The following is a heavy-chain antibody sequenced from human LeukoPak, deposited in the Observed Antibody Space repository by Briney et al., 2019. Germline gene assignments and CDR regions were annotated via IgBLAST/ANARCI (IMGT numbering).Heavy chain of an antibody. CDR2: ISSSSSYI. Sequence: GGSLRLSCAASGFDLNTYEMNWVRQAPGKGLEWVSSISSSSSYIYYADSVKGRFTISRDNAKNSLYLQMNSLRAEDTAVYYCARGGAYISAVAGTLDYWGQGTLVTVSS. V-gene: IGHV3-21*01. CDR3: ARGGAYISAVAGTLDY. D-gene: IGHD6-19*01. CDR1: GFDLNTYE. J-gene: IGHJ4*02.